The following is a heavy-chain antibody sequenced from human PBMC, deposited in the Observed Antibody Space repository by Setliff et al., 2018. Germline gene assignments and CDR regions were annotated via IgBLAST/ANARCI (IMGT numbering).Heavy chain of an antibody. CDR1: GFTFKNYG. CDR3: ARVGLSGTSGYYYYMGV. D-gene: IGHD1-20*01. Sequence: PGGSLRLSCVASGFTFKNYGMHWVRQAPGKGLEWVAVIWYDGNNKDHADSVKGRFTIPRDNSKNTLYLQMNSLRAEDTAVYYCARVGLSGTSGYYYYMGVWGKGTTVTVS. J-gene: IGHJ6*03. CDR2: IWYDGNNK. V-gene: IGHV3-33*01.